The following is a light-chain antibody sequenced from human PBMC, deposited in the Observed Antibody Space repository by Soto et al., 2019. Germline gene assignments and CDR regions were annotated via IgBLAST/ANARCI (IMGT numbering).Light chain of an antibody. CDR3: SSYTDTTTRYV. Sequence: QSVLTQPASVSGSPGQSITISCTGTSSDFGSYNYVSWYRQHPGKAPQLLIYDVTHRPAGVSSRFSGSKSDNTASLTISWLQAADEADYYCSSYTDTTTRYVFGSGTKVTVL. J-gene: IGLJ1*01. CDR2: DVT. V-gene: IGLV2-14*03. CDR1: SSDFGSYNY.